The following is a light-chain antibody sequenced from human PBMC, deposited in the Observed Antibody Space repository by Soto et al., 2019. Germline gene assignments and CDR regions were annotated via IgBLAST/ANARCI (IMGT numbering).Light chain of an antibody. CDR2: GNS. CDR3: QSYDSSLSGSEV. Sequence: QSVLTQPPPVSGAPGQRVTISCTGSSSNIGAGYDVHWYQQLPGTAPKLLIYGNSNRPSGVPDRFSGSKSGTSASLAITGLQAEDEADYYCQSYDSSLSGSEVFGGGTKLTVL. J-gene: IGLJ2*01. V-gene: IGLV1-40*01. CDR1: SSNIGAGYD.